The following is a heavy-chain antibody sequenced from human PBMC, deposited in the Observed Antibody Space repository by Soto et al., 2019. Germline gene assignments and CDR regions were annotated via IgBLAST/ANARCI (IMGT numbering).Heavy chain of an antibody. CDR2: INHSGSI. V-gene: IGHV4-34*01. J-gene: IGHJ5*02. D-gene: IGHD2-15*01. CDR1: GGSFSGYY. Sequence: PSETLSLTCAVYGGSFSGYYWSWIRQPPGKGLEWIGEINHSGSINYNPSLKSRATISVDTSKNQFSLKLTSVTAADTAVYYCGRDLGAEAAPPPNGFAPGGKETLVTSPQ. CDR3: GRDLGAEAAPPPNGFAP.